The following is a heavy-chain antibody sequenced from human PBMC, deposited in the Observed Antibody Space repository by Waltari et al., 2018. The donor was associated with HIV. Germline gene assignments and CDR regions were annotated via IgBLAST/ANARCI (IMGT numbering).Heavy chain of an antibody. CDR2: ISWNSGNI. V-gene: IGHV3-9*01. CDR3: ARLGLVNRQVTTYFDY. Sequence: EVQLVESGGGLVQPGRSLRLSCAASGFTFDDHAMHWVRQSPGKGLEWVSGISWNSGNIDYADSVKGRFTISRDNAKNSVYLQMNSLRAEDTAVYYCARLGLVNRQVTTYFDYWGQGTLVAVSS. D-gene: IGHD2-21*02. J-gene: IGHJ4*02. CDR1: GFTFDDHA.